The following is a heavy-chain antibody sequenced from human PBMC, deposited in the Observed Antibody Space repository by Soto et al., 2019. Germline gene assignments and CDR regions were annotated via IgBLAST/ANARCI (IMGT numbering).Heavy chain of an antibody. CDR1: GFTFSSYW. V-gene: IGHV3-74*01. D-gene: IGHD6-13*01. J-gene: IGHJ4*02. CDR3: ARTNIAAAGNPIDY. Sequence: PGGSLRLSCAASGFTFSSYWMHWVRQAPGKGLVWVSRINSDGSSTSYADSVKGRFTISRDNAKNTLYLQMNSLRAEDTAVYYCARTNIAAAGNPIDYWGQGTLVTVSS. CDR2: INSDGSST.